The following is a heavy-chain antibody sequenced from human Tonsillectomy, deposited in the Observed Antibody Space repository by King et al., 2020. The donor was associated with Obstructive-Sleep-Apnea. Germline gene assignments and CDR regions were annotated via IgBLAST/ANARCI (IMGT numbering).Heavy chain of an antibody. CDR2: INPSGGST. CDR3: ARGGDVTTVTTGKPYYFDY. Sequence: HVQLVESGAEVKKPGASVKVSCKASGYTFTSYYMHWVRQAPGQGLEWMGIINPSGGSTSYAQKFQGRVTMTRDTSTSTVYMELSSLRSEDTAVYYCARGGDVTTVTTGKPYYFDYWGQGTLVTVSS. D-gene: IGHD4-17*01. J-gene: IGHJ4*02. V-gene: IGHV1-46*01. CDR1: GYTFTSYY.